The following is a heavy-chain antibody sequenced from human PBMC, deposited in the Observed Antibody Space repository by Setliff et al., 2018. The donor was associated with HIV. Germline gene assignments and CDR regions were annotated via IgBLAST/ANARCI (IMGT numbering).Heavy chain of an antibody. J-gene: IGHJ4*02. D-gene: IGHD6-19*01. V-gene: IGHV3-21*01. CDR3: ATHRVGQRQWLMDF. CDR1: GFNFRGYN. Sequence: GGSLRLSCAVSGFNFRGYNMNWVRQAQGKGLEWVSSLSTSSTYTYYADSVKGRFTISRDNAKNVLYLQMKSLRAEDTAVYYCATHRVGQRQWLMDFWGQGTLVTVSS. CDR2: LSTSSTYT.